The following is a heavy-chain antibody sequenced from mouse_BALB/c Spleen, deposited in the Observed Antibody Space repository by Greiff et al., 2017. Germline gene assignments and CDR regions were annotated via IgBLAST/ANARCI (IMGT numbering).Heavy chain of an antibody. Sequence: QVQLKESGPGLVQPSQSLSITCTVSGFSLTSYGVHWVRQSPGKGLEWLGVIWSGGSTDYNAAFISRLSISKDNSKSQVFFKMNSLQADDTAIYYCATPSMVTTAWFAYWGQGTLVTVSA. CDR1: GFSLTSYG. D-gene: IGHD2-10*02. V-gene: IGHV2-4-1*01. CDR2: IWSGGST. CDR3: ATPSMVTTAWFAY. J-gene: IGHJ3*01.